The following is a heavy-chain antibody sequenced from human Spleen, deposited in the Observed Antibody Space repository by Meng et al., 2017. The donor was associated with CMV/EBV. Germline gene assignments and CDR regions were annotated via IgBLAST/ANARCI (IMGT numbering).Heavy chain of an antibody. J-gene: IGHJ6*02. Sequence: GGSLRLSCAASGFTFSSYAMHWVRQAPDKGLEWVALIWYDGSNADYADSVKGRFTISRDNSKNTLFLQMNSLRAEDTAIYYCAKERGVYDFWNGNFHGMDAWGQGTTVTVSS. CDR3: AKERGVYDFWNGNFHGMDA. CDR2: IWYDGSNA. D-gene: IGHD3-3*01. V-gene: IGHV3-33*03. CDR1: GFTFSSYA.